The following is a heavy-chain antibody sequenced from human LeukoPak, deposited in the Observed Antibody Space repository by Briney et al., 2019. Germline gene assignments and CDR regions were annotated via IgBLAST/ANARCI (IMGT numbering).Heavy chain of an antibody. Sequence: SVKVSCKASGYTFTGYYIHWVRQAPGQGLEWMGGIIPIFGTANYAQKFQGRVTITADKSTSTAYMELSSLRSEDTAVYYWARRAYSRGGYGDYWGQGTLVTVSS. CDR2: IIPIFGTA. D-gene: IGHD6-19*01. J-gene: IGHJ4*02. CDR1: GYTFTGYY. CDR3: ARRAYSRGGYGDY. V-gene: IGHV1-69*06.